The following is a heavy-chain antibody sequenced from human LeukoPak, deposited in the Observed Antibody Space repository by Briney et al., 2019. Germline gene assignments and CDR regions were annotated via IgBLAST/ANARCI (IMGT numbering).Heavy chain of an antibody. CDR1: GGSFSGYY. J-gene: IGHJ4*02. V-gene: IGHV3-7*01. CDR3: ATYSGSFWY. Sequence: PSETLSLTCAVYGGSFSGYYWSWVRQAPGKGLEWVANIKQDGSEKYYVDSVKGRFTISRDNAKNSLYLQMNSLRAEDTAVYYCATYSGSFWYWGQGTLVTVSS. CDR2: IKQDGSEK. D-gene: IGHD1-26*01.